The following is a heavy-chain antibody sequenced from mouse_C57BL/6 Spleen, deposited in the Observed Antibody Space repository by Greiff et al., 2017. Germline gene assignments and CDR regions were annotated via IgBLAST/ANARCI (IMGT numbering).Heavy chain of an antibody. V-gene: IGHV1-50*01. Sequence: VQLQQPGAELVKPGASVKLSCKASGYTFTSYWMQWVKQRPGQGLEWIGEIDPSDSYTNYNQKLKGKATLTVDTSSSTAYMQLSSLTSEDSAVYYCAREDYGWYFDVWGTGTTVTVSS. CDR2: IDPSDSYT. CDR3: AREDYGWYFDV. J-gene: IGHJ1*03. D-gene: IGHD1-1*01. CDR1: GYTFTSYW.